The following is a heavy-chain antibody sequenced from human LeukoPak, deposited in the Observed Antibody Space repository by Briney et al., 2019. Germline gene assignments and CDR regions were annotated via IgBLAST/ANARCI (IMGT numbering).Heavy chain of an antibody. V-gene: IGHV4-59*06. CDR2: IYYSGST. CDR1: GGSFSGYY. J-gene: IGHJ5*02. CDR3: ALTSRDGYNLNWFDP. D-gene: IGHD5-24*01. Sequence: SETLSLTCAVYGGSFSGYYWSWIRQPPGKGLEWIGYIYYSGSTYYNPSLKSRVTISVDTSKNQFSLKLSSVTAADTAVYYCALTSRDGYNLNWFDPWGQGTLVTVSS.